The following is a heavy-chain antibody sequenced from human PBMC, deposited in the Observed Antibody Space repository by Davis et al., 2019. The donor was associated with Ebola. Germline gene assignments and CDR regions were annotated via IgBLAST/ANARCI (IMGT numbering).Heavy chain of an antibody. CDR2: IKQDGSEK. CDR1: GFTFSSYW. J-gene: IGHJ4*02. D-gene: IGHD1-26*01. Sequence: GESLKISCAASGFTFSSYWMSWVRQAPGKGLEWVANIKQDGSEKYYVDSVKGRFTISRDNAKNSLYLQMNSLRAEDTAVYYCARDLTVGANDYWGQGTLVTVSS. CDR3: ARDLTVGANDY. V-gene: IGHV3-7*03.